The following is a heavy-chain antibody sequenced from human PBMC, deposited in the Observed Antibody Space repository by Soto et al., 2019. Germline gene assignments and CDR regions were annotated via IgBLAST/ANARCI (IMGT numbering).Heavy chain of an antibody. V-gene: IGHV3-23*01. Sequence: GGSLRLSCAASGFTFSSYAMSWVRQAPGKGLEWVSAISGSGGSTYYADSVKGWFTISRDNSKNTLYLQMNSLRAEDTAVYYCAKREYSSGWYDFDYWGQGTLVTVSS. D-gene: IGHD6-19*01. CDR2: ISGSGGST. J-gene: IGHJ4*02. CDR1: GFTFSSYA. CDR3: AKREYSSGWYDFDY.